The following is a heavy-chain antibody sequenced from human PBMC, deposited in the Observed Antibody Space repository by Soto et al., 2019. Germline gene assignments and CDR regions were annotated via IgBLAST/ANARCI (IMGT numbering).Heavy chain of an antibody. V-gene: IGHV4-39*01. CDR3: TRLSFDNSGYNS. J-gene: IGHJ4*02. CDR2: IRYSGRT. Sequence: RQRPRKGLEWIGSIRYSGRTYYNPSLKSRVNISLDPSKNQFSLKLNSVTAAHTAVFYCTRLSFDNSGYNSWGQGTLVTVSS. D-gene: IGHD3-22*01.